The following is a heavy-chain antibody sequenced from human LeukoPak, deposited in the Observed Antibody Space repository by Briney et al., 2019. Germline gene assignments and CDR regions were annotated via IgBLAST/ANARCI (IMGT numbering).Heavy chain of an antibody. J-gene: IGHJ4*02. CDR2: ISSSSSYI. CDR3: ASDLAYCGGDCYLDSN. V-gene: IGHV3-21*01. Sequence: GGSLRLSCAASGFTFGSYSMNWVRQAPGKGLEWVSSISSSSSYIYYADSVKGRFTISRDNAKNSLYLQMNSLRAEDTAVYYCASDLAYCGGDCYLDSNWGQGTLVTVSS. CDR1: GFTFGSYS. D-gene: IGHD2-21*02.